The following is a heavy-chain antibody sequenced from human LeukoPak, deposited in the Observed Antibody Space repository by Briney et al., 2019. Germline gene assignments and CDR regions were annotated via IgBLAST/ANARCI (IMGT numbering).Heavy chain of an antibody. Sequence: TGGSLRLSCAASGFTFDDYAMHWVRQAPGKGLEWVSGISWNSGSIGYADSVKGRFTISRDNAKNSLYLQMNSLRAEDMALYYCAKALRGYSGYEGAFDIWGQGTMVTVSS. J-gene: IGHJ3*02. V-gene: IGHV3-9*03. D-gene: IGHD5-12*01. CDR2: ISWNSGSI. CDR1: GFTFDDYA. CDR3: AKALRGYSGYEGAFDI.